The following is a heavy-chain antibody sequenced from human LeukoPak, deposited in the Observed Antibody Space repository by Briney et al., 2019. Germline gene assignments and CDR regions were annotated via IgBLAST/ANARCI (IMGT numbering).Heavy chain of an antibody. CDR1: GFTFSSYA. D-gene: IGHD3-22*01. CDR3: ARPNYYYDSSGLDAFDI. V-gene: IGHV3-30-3*01. J-gene: IGHJ3*02. CDR2: ISYDGSNK. Sequence: PGGSLRLSCAASGFTFSSYAMPWVRQAPGKGLEWVAVISYDGSNKYYADSVKGRFTISRDNSKNTLHLQMNSLRAEDTAVYYCARPNYYYDSSGLDAFDIWGQGTMVTVSS.